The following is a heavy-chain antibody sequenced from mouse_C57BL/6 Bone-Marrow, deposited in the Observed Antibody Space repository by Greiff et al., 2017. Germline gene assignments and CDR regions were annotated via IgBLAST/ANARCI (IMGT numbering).Heavy chain of an antibody. J-gene: IGHJ1*03. Sequence: EVHLVESEGGLVQPGSSMKLSCTASGFTFSDYYMAWVRQVPEKGLEWVANINYDGSSTYYLDSLQSRFIISRDNAKNILYLQMSSLKSEDTATYYCARFYDGYYDWYFDVWGTGTTVTVSS. CDR3: ARFYDGYYDWYFDV. CDR2: INYDGSST. D-gene: IGHD2-3*01. CDR1: GFTFSDYY. V-gene: IGHV5-16*01.